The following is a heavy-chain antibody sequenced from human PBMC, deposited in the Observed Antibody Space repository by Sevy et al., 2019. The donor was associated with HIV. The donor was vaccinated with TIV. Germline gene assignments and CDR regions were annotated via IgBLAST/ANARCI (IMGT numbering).Heavy chain of an antibody. D-gene: IGHD3-22*01. CDR3: ARMLPSYYSKTDYYNLFFDY. CDR1: RGSINRYY. CDR2: IYFNGAT. J-gene: IGHJ4*02. V-gene: IGHV4-59*01. Sequence: SETVSLTCSVSRGSINRYYWSWIRQPPGKGLEWIGNIYFNGATIYNPSLKSRVTISVDASKNQFSLKLRSVTTADTAVYYCARMLPSYYSKTDYYNLFFDYSGQGALDTVSS.